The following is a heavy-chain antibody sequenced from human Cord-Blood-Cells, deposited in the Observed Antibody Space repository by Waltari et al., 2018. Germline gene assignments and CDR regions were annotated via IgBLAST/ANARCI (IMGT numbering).Heavy chain of an antibody. CDR3: ARSYSNYYYYGMDV. V-gene: IGHV3-53*01. CDR2: IYSGGST. D-gene: IGHD4-4*01. J-gene: IGHJ6*02. CDR1: GFTVSSNY. Sequence: EVQLVESGGGLIQPGGSLRLSCAASGFTVSSNYMSWVRQAPGKGLGWFSVIYSGGSTYYADSGKGRFTISRDNSKNTLYLQMNSLRAEDTAVYYCARSYSNYYYYGMDVWGQGTTVTVSS.